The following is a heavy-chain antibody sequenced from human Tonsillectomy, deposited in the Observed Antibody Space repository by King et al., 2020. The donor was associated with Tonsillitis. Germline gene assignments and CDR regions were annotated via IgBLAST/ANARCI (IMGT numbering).Heavy chain of an antibody. Sequence: QLVQSGAEVKKPGSSVKVSCKASGGTFSSYAISWVRQAPGQGLEWMGRIIPILGIANYAKKFQGRVTITADKSTSTAYMELSSLRSEDTAVYYCASRPDDYGDNWGQGTLVTVSS. CDR3: ASRPDDYGDN. J-gene: IGHJ4*02. D-gene: IGHD1-14*01. V-gene: IGHV1-69*04. CDR1: GGTFSSYA. CDR2: IIPILGIA.